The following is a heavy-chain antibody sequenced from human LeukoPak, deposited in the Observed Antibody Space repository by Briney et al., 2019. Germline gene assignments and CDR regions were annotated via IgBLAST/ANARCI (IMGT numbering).Heavy chain of an antibody. CDR2: ISSSSSYI. CDR1: GFTVSSNF. J-gene: IGHJ6*02. Sequence: GGSLRLSCAAAGFTVSSNFMTWVRQAPGKGLEWVSSISSSSSYIYYADSVKGRFTISRDNAKNSLYLQMNSLRAEDTAVYYCARAREQQLVREAYYYGMDVWGQGTTVTVSS. D-gene: IGHD6-13*01. CDR3: ARAREQQLVREAYYYGMDV. V-gene: IGHV3-21*01.